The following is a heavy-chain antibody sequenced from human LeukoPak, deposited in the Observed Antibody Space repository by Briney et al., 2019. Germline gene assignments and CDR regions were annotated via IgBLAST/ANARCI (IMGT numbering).Heavy chain of an antibody. J-gene: IGHJ6*02. CDR3: AKGLAAASVYGMDV. Sequence: PGGSLRLSCAASGFTFSSYSMSWVRQAPGKGLEWVSGISGSGGSTYYADSVRGRFTVSRDNSRNTLFVQMNSLRAEDTAVYYCAKGLAAASVYGMDVWGQGTPVTVSS. V-gene: IGHV3-23*01. CDR1: GFTFSSYS. D-gene: IGHD6-13*01. CDR2: ISGSGGST.